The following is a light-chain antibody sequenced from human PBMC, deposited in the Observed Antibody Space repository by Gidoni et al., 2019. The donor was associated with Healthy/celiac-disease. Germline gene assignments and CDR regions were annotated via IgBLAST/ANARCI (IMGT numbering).Light chain of an antibody. V-gene: IGKV1-39*01. J-gene: IGKJ1*01. CDR2: AAS. CDR3: QQSYSTSWT. CDR1: QSISSY. Sequence: DIQMTQSPSSLSESVGDRVTITCRASQSISSYLNWYQQKPGTAPKLLIYAASSLQSGVPSRFSGSGSGTDFTLTISSLQSEDFATYYCQQSYSTSWTFGQGTKVEIK.